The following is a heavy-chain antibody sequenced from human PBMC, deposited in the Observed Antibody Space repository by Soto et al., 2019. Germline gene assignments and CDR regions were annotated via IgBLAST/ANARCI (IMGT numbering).Heavy chain of an antibody. D-gene: IGHD6-6*01. Sequence: PSETLSLTCTVSGGSISSGGYYWSWIRQHPGKGLEWIGYIYYSGSTYYNPSLKSRVTISVDTSKNQFSLKLSSVTAADTAVYYCARDRSQGRSSWGVWFDPWGQGTLVTVSS. V-gene: IGHV4-31*03. CDR2: IYYSGST. CDR1: GGSISSGGYY. J-gene: IGHJ5*02. CDR3: ARDRSQGRSSWGVWFDP.